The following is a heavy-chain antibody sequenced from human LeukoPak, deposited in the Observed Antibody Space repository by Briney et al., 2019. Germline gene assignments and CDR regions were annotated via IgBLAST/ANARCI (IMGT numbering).Heavy chain of an antibody. D-gene: IGHD5-24*01. CDR2: INHSGST. Sequence: PSETLSLTCAVYGGSFSGYYWSWIRQPPGKGLEWIGEINHSGSTNYNPSLKSRVTISVDTSKNQFSLKLSSVTAADTAVYYCARSRAREMATMSRHFRGSTYFDYWGQGTLATVSS. J-gene: IGHJ4*02. CDR3: ARSRAREMATMSRHFRGSTYFDY. V-gene: IGHV4-34*01. CDR1: GGSFSGYY.